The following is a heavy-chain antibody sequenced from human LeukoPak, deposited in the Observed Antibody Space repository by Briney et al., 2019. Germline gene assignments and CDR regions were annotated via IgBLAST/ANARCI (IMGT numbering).Heavy chain of an antibody. Sequence: GGSLRLPCAASGFTFSSYSMIWVRQAPGKGLEWVSSISSSSSYIYYADSVKGRFTISRDNAKNSLYLQMNSLRAEDTAVYYCATYSSSWPFDYWGQGTLVTVSS. D-gene: IGHD6-13*01. J-gene: IGHJ4*02. CDR3: ATYSSSWPFDY. CDR2: ISSSSSYI. V-gene: IGHV3-21*01. CDR1: GFTFSSYS.